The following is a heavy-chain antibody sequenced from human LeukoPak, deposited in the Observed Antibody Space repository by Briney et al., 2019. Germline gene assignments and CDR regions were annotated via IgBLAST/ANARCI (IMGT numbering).Heavy chain of an antibody. D-gene: IGHD3-10*01. V-gene: IGHV3-21*01. CDR1: GFTFSSYS. Sequence: GGSLRLSCAASGFTFSSYSMNWVRQAPGKGLEWVSSISSSSSYIYYADSVKGRFTISRDNAKNSLYLQMNSLRAEDTAVYYCARGARDYYGSGSYLSWFDPWGQGTLVTVSS. J-gene: IGHJ5*02. CDR3: ARGARDYYGSGSYLSWFDP. CDR2: ISSSSSYI.